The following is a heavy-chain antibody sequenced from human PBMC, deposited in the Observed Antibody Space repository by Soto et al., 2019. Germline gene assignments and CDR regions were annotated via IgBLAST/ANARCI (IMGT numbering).Heavy chain of an antibody. V-gene: IGHV4-30-4*01. J-gene: IGHJ2*01. CDR2: VYYSGTT. D-gene: IGHD3-22*01. Sequence: QLQASGPGLVKPSQTLSLTCTVSGASINNNDYYWSWIRQTPGKGLAWIGYVYYSGTTDYIPSLKSRLSMSIDKSQNQFTLKLNSVTAADTATYYCARMSYFYDKWYFDLWGRGTLVTVSS. CDR1: GASINNNDYY. CDR3: ARMSYFYDKWYFDL.